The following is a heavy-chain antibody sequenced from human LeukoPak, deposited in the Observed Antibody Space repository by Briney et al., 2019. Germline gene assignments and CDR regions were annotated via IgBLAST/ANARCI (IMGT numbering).Heavy chain of an antibody. CDR3: AREWVAVAYDY. CDR1: GFTFSSYG. D-gene: IGHD6-19*01. V-gene: IGHV3-30*03. J-gene: IGHJ4*02. CDR2: ISYDGSNK. Sequence: GGSLRLSCAASGFTFSSYGMHWVRQAPGKGLEWVAVISYDGSNKYYADSVKGRFTISRDNSKNTLYLQMNSLRAEDTAVYYCAREWVAVAYDYWGQGTLVTVSS.